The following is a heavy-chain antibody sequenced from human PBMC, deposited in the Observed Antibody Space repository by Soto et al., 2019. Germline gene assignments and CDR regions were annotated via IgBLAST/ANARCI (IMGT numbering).Heavy chain of an antibody. Sequence: ASVKVSCKASGYTFTSYDINWVRQATGQGLEWMGWMNPNSGNTGYAQKFQGRVTMTRNTSISTAYMELSSLRSEDTAVYYCARGRIQLWLRGRYYFDYWGQGTLVTSPQ. CDR3: ARGRIQLWLRGRYYFDY. CDR2: MNPNSGNT. CDR1: GYTFTSYD. V-gene: IGHV1-8*01. J-gene: IGHJ4*02. D-gene: IGHD5-18*01.